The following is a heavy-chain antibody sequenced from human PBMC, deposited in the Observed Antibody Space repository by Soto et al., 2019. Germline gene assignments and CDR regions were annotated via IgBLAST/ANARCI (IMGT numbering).Heavy chain of an antibody. V-gene: IGHV4-39*07. J-gene: IGHJ5*02. CDR1: GGSISSSSYY. CDR2: IYYSGST. D-gene: IGHD3-10*01. Sequence: PSETLSLTCTVSGGSISSSSYYWGWIRQPPGKGLEWIGSIYYSGSTYYNPSLKSRVTISVDTSKNQFSLKLSSVTAADTAVYYCARGGDYYNWFDPWGQGTLVTVSS. CDR3: ARGGDYYNWFDP.